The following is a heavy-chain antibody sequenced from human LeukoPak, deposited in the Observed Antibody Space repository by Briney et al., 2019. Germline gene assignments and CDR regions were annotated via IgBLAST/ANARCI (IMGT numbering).Heavy chain of an antibody. D-gene: IGHD1-1*01. CDR1: GFTFSSYS. CDR3: TRVHVFVHDY. V-gene: IGHV3-21*01. J-gene: IGHJ4*02. CDR2: ISSSSSYI. Sequence: GGSLRLSCAASGFTFSSYSMNWVRQAPGKGLEWVSSISSSSSYIYYADSVKGLFTISRDNAKNSLYLQMNSLRAEDTAVYYCTRVHVFVHDYWGQETLVTASS.